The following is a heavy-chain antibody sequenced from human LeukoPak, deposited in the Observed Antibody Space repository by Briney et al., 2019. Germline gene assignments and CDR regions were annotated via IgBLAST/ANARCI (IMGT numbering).Heavy chain of an antibody. CDR2: IYSGGST. V-gene: IGHV3-66*02. Sequence: GESLKISCAASGFTVSSNYMSWVRQAPGKGLEWVSVIYSGGSTYYADSVKGRFTISRDNSKNTLYLQMNSLRAEDTAVYYCARGAQYYDFWSGFNQGWFDPWGQGTLVTVSS. J-gene: IGHJ5*02. D-gene: IGHD3-3*01. CDR1: GFTVSSNY. CDR3: ARGAQYYDFWSGFNQGWFDP.